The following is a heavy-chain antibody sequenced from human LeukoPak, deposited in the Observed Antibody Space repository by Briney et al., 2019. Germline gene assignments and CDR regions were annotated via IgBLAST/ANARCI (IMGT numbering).Heavy chain of an antibody. J-gene: IGHJ3*02. Sequence: PSETLSLTCTVSGGSISSSSYYWGWIRQPPGKGLEWIGSIYYSGSTYYNPSLKSRVTISVDTSKNQFSLKLSSVTAADTAVYYCAYCGGDCYYLGAFDIWGQGTMVTVSS. CDR2: IYYSGST. D-gene: IGHD2-21*02. CDR1: GGSISSSSYY. CDR3: AYCGGDCYYLGAFDI. V-gene: IGHV4-39*01.